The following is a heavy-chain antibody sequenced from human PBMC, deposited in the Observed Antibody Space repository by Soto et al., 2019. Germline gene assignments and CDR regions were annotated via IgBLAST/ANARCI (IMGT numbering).Heavy chain of an antibody. V-gene: IGHV4-31*03. CDR1: GGSINSGGYY. CDR2: IFYSGST. J-gene: IGHJ4*02. CDR3: ARWYRQSGYSSSWLFDY. Sequence: QVQLQESGPGLVKPSQTLSLICTVSGGSINSGGYYWNWIRQHPGTGLEWIGYIFYSGSTYYNPFLRSRVTISADTSENQFSLNLSSVTAADTAVYFCARWYRQSGYSSSWLFDYWGQGTLVNVSS. D-gene: IGHD6-13*01.